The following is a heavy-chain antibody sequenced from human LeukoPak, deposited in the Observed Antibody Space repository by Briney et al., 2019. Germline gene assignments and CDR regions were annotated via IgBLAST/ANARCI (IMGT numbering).Heavy chain of an antibody. CDR1: GFTFSSYG. Sequence: GGSLRLSCAASGFTFSSYGMHWVRQAPGKGLEWVAVIWYDGSNKYYADSVKGRFTISRDNSKNTLYLQMNSLKTEDTGVYYCTEEGRYSSGWYGGFGIWGQGTMVTVSS. J-gene: IGHJ3*02. CDR3: TEEGRYSSGWYGGFGI. V-gene: IGHV3-33*06. D-gene: IGHD6-19*01. CDR2: IWYDGSNK.